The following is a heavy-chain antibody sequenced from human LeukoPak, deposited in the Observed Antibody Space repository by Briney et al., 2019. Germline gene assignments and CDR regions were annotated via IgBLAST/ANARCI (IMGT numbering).Heavy chain of an antibody. CDR2: ISYDGSNK. CDR3: ARDTAMVRGDYYYYYGMDV. Sequence: GGSLRLSCAASGFTFSSYAMSWVRQAPGKGLEWVAVISYDGSNKYYADSVKGRFTISRDNSKNTLYLQMNSLRAEDTAVYYCARDTAMVRGDYYYYYGMDVWGQGTTVTVSS. J-gene: IGHJ6*02. D-gene: IGHD5-18*01. CDR1: GFTFSSYA. V-gene: IGHV3-30-3*01.